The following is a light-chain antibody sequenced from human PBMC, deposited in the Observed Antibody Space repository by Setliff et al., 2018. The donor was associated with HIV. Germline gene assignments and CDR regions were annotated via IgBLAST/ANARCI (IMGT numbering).Light chain of an antibody. CDR3: NSYTSSSPPYV. CDR2: DVS. Sequence: QSALAQPASVSGSPGQSITISCSGTSSDVGGYNYVSWYQQHPGKAPKLMIYDVSKRPSGVSTRFSGSKSGNTASLTISGLQAEDEADYFCNSYTSSSPPYVFGTGTKVTVL. CDR1: SSDVGGYNY. J-gene: IGLJ1*01. V-gene: IGLV2-14*01.